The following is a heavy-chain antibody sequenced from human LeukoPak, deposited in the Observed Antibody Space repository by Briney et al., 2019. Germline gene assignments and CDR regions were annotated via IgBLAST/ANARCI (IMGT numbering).Heavy chain of an antibody. Sequence: SETLSLTCAVYGGSFSGYYWSWIRQPPGKGLEWIGEINHSGSTNYNPSLKSRVTISVDTSKNQFSLKLSSVTAADTAVYYCARDTQDCSGGSCYSGWFDPWGQGTLVTVSS. CDR2: INHSGST. CDR1: GGSFSGYY. D-gene: IGHD2-15*01. CDR3: ARDTQDCSGGSCYSGWFDP. V-gene: IGHV4-34*01. J-gene: IGHJ5*02.